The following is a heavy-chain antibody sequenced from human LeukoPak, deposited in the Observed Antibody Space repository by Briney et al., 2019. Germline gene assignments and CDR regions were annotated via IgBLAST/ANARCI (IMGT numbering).Heavy chain of an antibody. J-gene: IGHJ4*02. CDR3: ARGTGSLGY. Sequence: SETLSLTCTVSGGSISSSSSYYWGWIRQPPGKGLEWIGSIYYSGSTYYNPSLKSRVTISVDTSKNQFSLKLSSVTAADTAVYYCARGTGSLGYWGQGTLVTVSS. CDR2: IYYSGST. CDR1: GGSISSSSSYY. V-gene: IGHV4-39*01. D-gene: IGHD3-16*02.